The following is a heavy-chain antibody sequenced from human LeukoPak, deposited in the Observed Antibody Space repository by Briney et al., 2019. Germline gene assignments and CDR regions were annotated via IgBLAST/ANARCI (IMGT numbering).Heavy chain of an antibody. CDR3: VRDQRRFYYANSGYYFDL. CDR1: GFTLSSNL. Sequence: GRSLRLSCAASGFTLSSNLMHWVRQAPGKGLEWVAIISYDGGNKYYADSAKGRFSISRDNSRNTLYLQMNSLRVEDTARYYCVRDQRRFYYANSGYYFDLWGQGTLVTVSS. V-gene: IGHV3-30*03. CDR2: ISYDGGNK. J-gene: IGHJ4*02. D-gene: IGHD3-22*01.